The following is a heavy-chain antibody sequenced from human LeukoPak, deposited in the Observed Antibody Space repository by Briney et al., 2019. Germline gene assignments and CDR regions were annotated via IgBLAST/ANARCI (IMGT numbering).Heavy chain of an antibody. CDR1: GFSFRSDG. CDR2: ILGGAGST. CDR3: ARDITRDV. Sequence: GGSLRLSCAASGFSFRSDGMSWVRQAPGKGLEWVSGILGGAGSTYYADSVKGRFTISRDNAKNSLYLQMNSLRAEDTAVYYCARDITRDVWGQGTLVTVSS. V-gene: IGHV3-23*01. D-gene: IGHD3-10*01. J-gene: IGHJ4*02.